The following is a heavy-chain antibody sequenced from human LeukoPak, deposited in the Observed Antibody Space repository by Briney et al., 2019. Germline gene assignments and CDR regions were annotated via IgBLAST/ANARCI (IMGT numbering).Heavy chain of an antibody. CDR1: GFTLGDYA. D-gene: IGHD1-20*01. CDR3: STSVYNFFDY. Sequence: GGSLRLSCTASGFTLGDYAMSWFRQAPGEGLEWVGFIRSKAHGGTTEYAASVKGRFTISRDDSKSIAYLQMDSLKTEDTAVYYCSTSVYNFFDYWGQGILVTVSS. CDR2: IRSKAHGGTT. V-gene: IGHV3-49*03. J-gene: IGHJ4*02.